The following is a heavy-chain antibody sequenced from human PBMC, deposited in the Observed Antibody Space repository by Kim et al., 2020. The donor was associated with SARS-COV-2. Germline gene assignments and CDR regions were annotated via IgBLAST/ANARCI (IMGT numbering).Heavy chain of an antibody. Sequence: LKSRVTISVDTSKNQFSLKLSSVTAADTAVYYWARDEDYCGGDCYPRWFDPWGQGTLVTVSS. V-gene: IGHV4-30-2*04. D-gene: IGHD2-21*02. J-gene: IGHJ5*02. CDR3: ARDEDYCGGDCYPRWFDP.